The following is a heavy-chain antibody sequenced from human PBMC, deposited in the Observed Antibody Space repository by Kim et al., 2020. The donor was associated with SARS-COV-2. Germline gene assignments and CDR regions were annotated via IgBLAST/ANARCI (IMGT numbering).Heavy chain of an antibody. V-gene: IGHV3-30-3*01. D-gene: IGHD6-19*01. CDR3: AKIAVTGTGGPFDS. Sequence: GGSLRLSCAASGFTFRNYRMHWVRQAPGKGLEWVAVISEDGSERYYPDSVRGRFTISRDNSKNTLDLHMNDVRVEDTAMYYCAKIAVTGTGGPFDSWGQGTLVIVSS. CDR2: ISEDGSER. CDR1: GFTFRNYR. J-gene: IGHJ4*02.